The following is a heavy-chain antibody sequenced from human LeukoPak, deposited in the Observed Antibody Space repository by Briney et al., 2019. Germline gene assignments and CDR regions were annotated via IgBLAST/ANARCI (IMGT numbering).Heavy chain of an antibody. D-gene: IGHD2-2*02. CDR2: IKQDGSEK. J-gene: IGHJ4*02. Sequence: GGSLRLSCAASGFTFSSYWMSWVRQAPGKGLEWVANIKQDGSEKYYVDSVKGRFTISRDNAKNSLYLQMNSLRAEDTAVYYCARWGPVMVVPAAIPDGLCDYWGQGTLVTVSS. V-gene: IGHV3-7*01. CDR3: ARWGPVMVVPAAIPDGLCDY. CDR1: GFTFSSYW.